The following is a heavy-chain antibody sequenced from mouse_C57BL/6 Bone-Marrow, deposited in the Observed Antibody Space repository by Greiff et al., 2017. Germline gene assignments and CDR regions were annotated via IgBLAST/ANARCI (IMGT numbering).Heavy chain of an antibody. CDR2: FDPSVSYT. CDR1: GYPFTSYW. Sequence: QVQLQQPGAALVMPGASVKLSCKASGYPFTSYWLPWVTQRPGQGLEWIGEFDPSVSYTHYNQKFKGKSTLTVDKSSSTADMQRSSLTAEDSAVYYGARDSSSDDYAMDDWGQGTSVTVSA. D-gene: IGHD1-1*01. J-gene: IGHJ4*01. V-gene: IGHV1-69*01. CDR3: ARDSSSDDYAMDD.